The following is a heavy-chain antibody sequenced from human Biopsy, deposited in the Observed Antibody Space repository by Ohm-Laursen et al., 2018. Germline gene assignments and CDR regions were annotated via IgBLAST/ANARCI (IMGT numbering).Heavy chain of an antibody. Sequence: SQTLSLTCSVSGGSISSYYWSWIRQPPGKGLEWIGYIYYTGSTNYNPSLKSRVTISVDTSMNHLSLRLTSVTAADTAVYYCARRAPSDSGSYWKYFDLWGRGTLVTVSS. CDR3: ARRAPSDSGSYWKYFDL. CDR1: GGSISSYY. V-gene: IGHV4-59*08. J-gene: IGHJ2*01. D-gene: IGHD1-26*01. CDR2: IYYTGST.